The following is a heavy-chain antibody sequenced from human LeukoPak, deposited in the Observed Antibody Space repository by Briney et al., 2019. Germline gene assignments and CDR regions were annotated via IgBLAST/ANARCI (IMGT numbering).Heavy chain of an antibody. J-gene: IGHJ3*02. D-gene: IGHD3-3*01. CDR2: IFYSGSS. CDR3: ARGRFLDAFDI. CDR1: GGSISSRTYY. V-gene: IGHV4-39*07. Sequence: PSETLSLTCTVSGGSISSRTYYWGWIRQPPGKGLEWIGSIFYSGSSYYNPSLKTRVTISVDTSKNQFSLKLSSVTAADTAVYYCARGRFLDAFDIWGQGTMVTVSS.